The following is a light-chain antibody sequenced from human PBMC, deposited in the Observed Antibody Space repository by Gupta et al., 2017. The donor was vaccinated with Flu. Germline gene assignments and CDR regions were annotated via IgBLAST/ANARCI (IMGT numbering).Light chain of an antibody. V-gene: IGKV1-39*01. CDR3: QQSYSDFT. J-gene: IGKJ3*01. CDR2: RTS. CDR1: QFINNY. Sequence: HLTQSPSFLSASVGDRVTITCQASQFINNYLNWYQQKPGKAPKRLVYRTSTLQSGVPSRLSGSGSGTQYTLTITSLQPEESSTYYCQQSYSDFTFGPGTKL.